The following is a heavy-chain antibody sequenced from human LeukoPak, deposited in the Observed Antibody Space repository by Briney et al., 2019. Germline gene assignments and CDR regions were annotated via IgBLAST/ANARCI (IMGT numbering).Heavy chain of an antibody. D-gene: IGHD4-11*01. Sequence: GGSLRLSCAASGFTFSSYAMHWVRQAPGKGLEWVAVIWYGGSNKYYADSVKGRFTISRDNSKNTLYLQMNSLRAEDTAVYYCARDQAGWTSVTHYYYYYYMDVWGKGTTVTVSS. CDR3: ARDQAGWTSVTHYYYYYYMDV. J-gene: IGHJ6*03. V-gene: IGHV3-30*04. CDR1: GFTFSSYA. CDR2: IWYGGSNK.